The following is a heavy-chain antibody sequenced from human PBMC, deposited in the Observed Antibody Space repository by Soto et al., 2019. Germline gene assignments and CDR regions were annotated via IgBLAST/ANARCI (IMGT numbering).Heavy chain of an antibody. Sequence: SETLSLTCIVSGDSVTSGSYYWTWLRQPPGKGLEWIGYISYTGRTKYNPSLQSRVTISVDTSKNDFSLNLSSVTAADTAVYFCAREWGLLPYYVMNVWGHGTAVT. V-gene: IGHV4-61*03. D-gene: IGHD7-27*01. CDR3: AREWGLLPYYVMNV. J-gene: IGHJ6*02. CDR2: ISYTGRT. CDR1: GDSVTSGSYY.